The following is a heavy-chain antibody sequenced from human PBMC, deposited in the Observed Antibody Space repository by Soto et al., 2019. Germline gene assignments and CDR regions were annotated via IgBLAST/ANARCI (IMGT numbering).Heavy chain of an antibody. Sequence: QVQLVESGGGVVQPGRSLRLSCAASGFTFSSYAMHWVRQAPGKGLEWVAVISYDGSNKYYADSVKGRFTISRDNSKNTLYLQMNSLRLEDTAVYYCAGPLWRDDYNWGYFDLWGRGTLVTVSS. D-gene: IGHD4-4*01. CDR1: GFTFSSYA. V-gene: IGHV3-30-3*01. CDR3: AGPLWRDDYNWGYFDL. J-gene: IGHJ2*01. CDR2: ISYDGSNK.